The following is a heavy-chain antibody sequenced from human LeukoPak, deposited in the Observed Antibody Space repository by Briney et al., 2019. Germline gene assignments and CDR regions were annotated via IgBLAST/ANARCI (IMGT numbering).Heavy chain of an antibody. CDR1: GGSISGSSYY. CDR3: ARVGWYFDL. CDR2: IYHSGST. J-gene: IGHJ2*01. Sequence: PSETLSLTCTVSGGSISGSSYYWGWIRQPPGKGLEWIGYIYHSGSTYYNPSLKSRVTISVDRSKNQFSLKLSSVTAADTAVYYCARVGWYFDLWGRGTLVTVSS. V-gene: IGHV4-30-2*01.